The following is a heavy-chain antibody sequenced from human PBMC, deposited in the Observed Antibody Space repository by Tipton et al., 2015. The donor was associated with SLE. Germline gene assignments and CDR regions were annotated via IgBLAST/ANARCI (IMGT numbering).Heavy chain of an antibody. CDR1: GFTFSSYA. D-gene: IGHD3-16*01. CDR2: ISGSGGST. Sequence: SLRLSCAASGFTFSSYAMSWVRQAPGKGLEWVSAISGSGGSTYYADSVKGRFTISRDNSKNTLYLQMNSLRAEDPAVYYCAKTLGDYVWGSSGYYYYMDVWGIGTTVTVSS. CDR3: AKTLGDYVWGSSGYYYYMDV. J-gene: IGHJ6*03. V-gene: IGHV3-23*01.